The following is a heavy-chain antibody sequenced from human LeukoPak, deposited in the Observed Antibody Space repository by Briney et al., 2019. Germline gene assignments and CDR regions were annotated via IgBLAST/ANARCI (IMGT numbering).Heavy chain of an antibody. D-gene: IGHD3-22*01. CDR2: IYYSGST. Sequence: GSLRLSCAASGFGFSFSTYTMHWIRQPPGKGLEWIGSIYYSGSTYYNPSLKSRVTISVDTSKNQFSLKLSSVTAADTAVYYCARHSFYDSSGYYYTHGFDIWGQGTMVTVSS. CDR3: ARHSFYDSSGYYYTHGFDI. CDR1: GFGFSFSTYT. V-gene: IGHV4-39*01. J-gene: IGHJ3*02.